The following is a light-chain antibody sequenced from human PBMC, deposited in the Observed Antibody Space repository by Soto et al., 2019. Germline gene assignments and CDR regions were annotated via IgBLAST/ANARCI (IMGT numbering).Light chain of an antibody. CDR1: QSVSVN. J-gene: IGKJ1*01. V-gene: IGKV3-15*01. CDR2: GAA. CDR3: QQYNDWWT. Sequence: EIVMTQSPGTLSVSPGERATLSCRASQSVSVNLAWYQQKPGQAPRLLIYGAATRATGIPARFSGSGSGTEFTLSIRSLQSEDIAVYFRQQYNDWWTFGQGTKVDIK.